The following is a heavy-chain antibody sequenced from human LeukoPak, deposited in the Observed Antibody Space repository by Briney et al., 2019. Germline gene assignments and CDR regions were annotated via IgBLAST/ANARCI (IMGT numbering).Heavy chain of an antibody. D-gene: IGHD2-2*01. CDR2: IYPGDSDT. Sequence: GESLKISCKGSGYSFTSYWIGWVRQMPGKGLEWMGIIYPGDSDTRYSPSFQGQVTISADKSISTAHLQWSSLKASDTAMYYCARFNCSSTSCFDAFDIWGQGTMVTVSS. CDR3: ARFNCSSTSCFDAFDI. V-gene: IGHV5-51*01. J-gene: IGHJ3*02. CDR1: GYSFTSYW.